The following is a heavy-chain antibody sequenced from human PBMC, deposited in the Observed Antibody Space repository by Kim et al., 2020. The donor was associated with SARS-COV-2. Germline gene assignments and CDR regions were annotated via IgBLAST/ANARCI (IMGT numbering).Heavy chain of an antibody. D-gene: IGHD3-16*02. J-gene: IGHJ4*02. CDR3: ARDGDYVWGSYRYTANGRFDY. CDR1: GGSFSGYY. V-gene: IGHV4-34*01. Sequence: SETLSLTCAVYGGSFSGYYWSWIRQPPGKGLEWIGEINHSGSTNYNPSLKSRVTISVDTSKNQFSLKLSSVTAADTAVYYCARDGDYVWGSYRYTANGRFDYWGQGTLVTVSS. CDR2: INHSGST.